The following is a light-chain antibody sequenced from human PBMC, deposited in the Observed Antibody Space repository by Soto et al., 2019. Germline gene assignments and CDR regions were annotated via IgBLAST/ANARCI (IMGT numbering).Light chain of an antibody. J-gene: IGKJ2*01. Sequence: EVVLTQSPGTLSLSPGERATLSCRASQSVTNNYFAWYQQKPGQAPRPLIFGSSDRATGTPDRFSGSGSGTDFPLTISRLEPEDSAVYYCQQYGSSPPYTFGQGTKLEIK. V-gene: IGKV3-20*01. CDR3: QQYGSSPPYT. CDR1: QSVTNNY. CDR2: GSS.